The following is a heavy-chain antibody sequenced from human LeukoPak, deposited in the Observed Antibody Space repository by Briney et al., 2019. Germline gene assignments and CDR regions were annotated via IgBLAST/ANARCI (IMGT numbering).Heavy chain of an antibody. D-gene: IGHD6-13*01. J-gene: IGHJ3*02. Sequence: ASVKVSCKASGYTFTSYGISWVRQAPGQGLEWMGWISAYNGNTNYAQKLQGRVTMTTDTSTSTAYMELRSLRSDDTAVYYCATSSSIAAAGTNAFDIWGQGTMVTVSS. CDR1: GYTFTSYG. CDR3: ATSSSIAAAGTNAFDI. CDR2: ISAYNGNT. V-gene: IGHV1-18*01.